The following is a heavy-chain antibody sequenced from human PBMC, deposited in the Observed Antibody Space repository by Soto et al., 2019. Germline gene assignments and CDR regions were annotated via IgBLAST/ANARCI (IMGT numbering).Heavy chain of an antibody. D-gene: IGHD2-8*02. CDR2: IIPVYGTV. J-gene: IGHJ4*02. CDR3: ARDGGVSGMTTILDY. Sequence: QVQLVQSGTEVTKPGSSVQVSCKVSVDTFGHNGISWVRQFHGQGLEWLGGIIPVYGTVIYALKFLGKVSITAANSTSTAYMHVSGTSNYDTALYFCARDGGVSGMTTILDYWGQGTLIHVSS. CDR1: VDTFGHNG. V-gene: IGHV1-69*14.